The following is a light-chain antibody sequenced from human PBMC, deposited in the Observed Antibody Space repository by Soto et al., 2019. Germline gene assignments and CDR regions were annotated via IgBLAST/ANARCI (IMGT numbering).Light chain of an antibody. Sequence: DIQMTQSPSTLSASVGARLTITCRASQSISSWLAWYQQRPGKAPKLLSVDASSLERGGPSRVSGSGSGTECTLTISSLQPDDVATYYCQQYSSYSKTFGQGTKVDIK. CDR3: QQYSSYSKT. V-gene: IGKV1-5*01. CDR1: QSISSW. CDR2: DAS. J-gene: IGKJ1*01.